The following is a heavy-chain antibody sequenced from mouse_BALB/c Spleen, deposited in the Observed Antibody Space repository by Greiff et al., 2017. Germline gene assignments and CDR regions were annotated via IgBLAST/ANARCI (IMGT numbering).Heavy chain of an antibody. V-gene: IGHV3-2*02. CDR3: AKLTHYYAMDY. CDR1: GYSITSDYA. CDR2: ISYSGST. Sequence: EVKLMESGPGLVKPSQSLSLTCTVTGYSITSDYAWNWIRQFPGNKLEWMGYISYSGSTSYNPSLKSRISITRDTSKNQFFLQLNSVTTEDTATYYCAKLTHYYAMDYWGQGTSVTVSS. D-gene: IGHD4-1*01. J-gene: IGHJ4*01.